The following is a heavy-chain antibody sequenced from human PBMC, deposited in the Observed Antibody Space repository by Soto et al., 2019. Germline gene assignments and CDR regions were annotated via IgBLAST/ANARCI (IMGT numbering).Heavy chain of an antibody. CDR1: GGSISSGGYY. J-gene: IGHJ3*02. V-gene: IGHV4-31*03. CDR3: ARRPFGDSDAFDI. CDR2: IYYSGST. D-gene: IGHD4-17*01. Sequence: SLTCTVSGGSISSGGYYWSWIRQHPGKGLEWIGYIYYSGSTYYNPSLKSRVTISVDTSKNQFSLKLSSVTAADTAMYYCARRPFGDSDAFDIWGQGTMVTVSS.